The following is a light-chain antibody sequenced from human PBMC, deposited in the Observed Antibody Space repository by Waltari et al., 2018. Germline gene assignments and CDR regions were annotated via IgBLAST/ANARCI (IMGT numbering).Light chain of an antibody. V-gene: IGLV3-25*03. CDR3: QSADSRGTVV. Sequence: SYELTQPPSVSVSPGQTARITCSGAALPKQYAYWYQKKPGQAPVLVIYKDTERPSGITERFSGSRSGTTVTLTISGVQTEDEADYYCQSADSRGTVVFGGGTELTVL. CDR1: ALPKQY. J-gene: IGLJ2*01. CDR2: KDT.